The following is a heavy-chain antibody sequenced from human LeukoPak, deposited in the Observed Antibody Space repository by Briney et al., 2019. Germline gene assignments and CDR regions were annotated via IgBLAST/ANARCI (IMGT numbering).Heavy chain of an antibody. J-gene: IGHJ4*02. V-gene: IGHV3-23*01. CDR2: ISVGGLYT. Sequence: GGSLRLSCAASGFTFATHGMSWVRQVPGKGLEWVSAISVGGLYTYYADSVRCRFTISRDNSKSALYLQMNSLRSEDTAMYHCVKEGSHSDGGHSPTFDSWGLGTLVTVSS. D-gene: IGHD5-24*01. CDR1: GFTFATHG. CDR3: VKEGSHSDGGHSPTFDS.